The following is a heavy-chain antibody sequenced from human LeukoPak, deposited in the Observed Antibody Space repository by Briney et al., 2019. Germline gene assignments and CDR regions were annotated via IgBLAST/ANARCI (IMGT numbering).Heavy chain of an antibody. CDR1: GYTFTGYG. CDR2: ISAYNGNT. Sequence: ASVKVSCKASGYTFTGYGISWVRQAPGQGLEWMGWISAYNGNTNYAQKLQGRVTMTTDTSTSTAYMELRSLRSDDTAVYYCAREAYGSGSYYNFYYYYYMDVWGKGTTVTVSS. CDR3: AREAYGSGSYYNFYYYYYMDV. J-gene: IGHJ6*03. D-gene: IGHD3-10*01. V-gene: IGHV1-18*01.